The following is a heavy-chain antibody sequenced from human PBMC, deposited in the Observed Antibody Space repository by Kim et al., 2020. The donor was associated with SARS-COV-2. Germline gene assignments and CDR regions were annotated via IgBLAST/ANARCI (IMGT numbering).Heavy chain of an antibody. D-gene: IGHD3-9*01. V-gene: IGHV3-23*01. J-gene: IGHJ4*02. CDR3: AKVYSDILTGYYMAPFDY. CDR2: ISGSGGST. CDR1: GFTFSSYA. Sequence: GGSLRLSCAASGFTFSSYAMSWVRQAPGKGLEWVSAISGSGGSTYYADSVKGRFTISRDNSKNTLYLQMNSLRAEDTAVYYCAKVYSDILTGYYMAPFDYWGQGPLVTVSS.